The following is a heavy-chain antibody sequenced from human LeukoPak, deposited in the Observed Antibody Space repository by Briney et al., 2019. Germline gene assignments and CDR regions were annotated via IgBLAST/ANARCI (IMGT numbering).Heavy chain of an antibody. CDR3: ARFLKDHGVKFDY. CDR1: GGSISSGGYY. J-gene: IGHJ4*01. Sequence: PSETLSLTCTVSGGSISSGGYYGSWVRQHPEKGLEWIGYIYYSGTAYYNPSLKSRVTMSVDTSKNQFSLKLGSVTAADTAVYYCARFLKDHGVKFDYGGQEPWSPSPQ. D-gene: IGHD1-14*01. CDR2: IYYSGTA. V-gene: IGHV4-31*03.